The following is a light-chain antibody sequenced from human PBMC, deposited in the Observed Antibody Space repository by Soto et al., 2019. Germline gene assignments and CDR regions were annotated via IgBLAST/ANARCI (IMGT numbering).Light chain of an antibody. Sequence: EIVMTQSPGTLSASPGESATLSCRASQSVSINLAWYQHKPGQAPRLLIYGASTRATGIPARFSGSGSGTEFTLTISSLQYEDFAIYYCQQYNKWPLTFGGGTKVEI. CDR3: QQYNKWPLT. V-gene: IGKV3-15*01. J-gene: IGKJ4*01. CDR2: GAS. CDR1: QSVSIN.